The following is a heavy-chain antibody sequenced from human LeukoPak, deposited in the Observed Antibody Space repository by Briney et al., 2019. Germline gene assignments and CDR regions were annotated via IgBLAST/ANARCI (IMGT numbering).Heavy chain of an antibody. CDR3: AKDSGGYSYGPIGY. J-gene: IGHJ4*02. CDR1: GSTFSSSG. Sequence: GRSLRLSCAASGSTFSSSGMHWIRQAPGKGLECMTLISFNGSNKYYADSVKGQFTISRDNSQNTLYLQMNSLRAEDPAVYYCAKDSGGYSYGPIGYWGQGTLVTVSS. D-gene: IGHD5-18*01. V-gene: IGHV3-30*18. CDR2: ISFNGSNK.